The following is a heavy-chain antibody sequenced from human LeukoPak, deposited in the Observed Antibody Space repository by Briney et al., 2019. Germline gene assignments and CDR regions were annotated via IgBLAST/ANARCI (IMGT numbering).Heavy chain of an antibody. CDR2: IYHSGST. CDR1: GGSISSSGYS. V-gene: IGHV4-30-2*01. J-gene: IGHJ4*02. D-gene: IGHD2-8*01. CDR3: ARVYLMGNYFDY. Sequence: PSETLSLTCAVSGGSISSSGYSWSWIRQPPGKGLEWIGYIYHSGSTYYNPSLKSRVTISVDRSKNQFSLKLSSVTAADTAVYYCARVYLMGNYFDYWGQGTLVTVSS.